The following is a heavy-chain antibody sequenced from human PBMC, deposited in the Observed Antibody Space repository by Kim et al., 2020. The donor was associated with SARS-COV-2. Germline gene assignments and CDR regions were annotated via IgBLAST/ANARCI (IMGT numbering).Heavy chain of an antibody. J-gene: IGHJ4*02. D-gene: IGHD2-2*01. CDR1: GGTFSSYA. CDR2: IIPIFGTA. CDR3: ASSYCSSTSCYEGRMGY. V-gene: IGHV1-69*13. Sequence: SVKVSCKASGGTFSSYAISWVRQAPGQGLEWMGGIIPIFGTANYAQKFQGRVTITADESTSTAYMELSSLRSEDTAVYYCASSYCSSTSCYEGRMGYWGQGTLVTVSS.